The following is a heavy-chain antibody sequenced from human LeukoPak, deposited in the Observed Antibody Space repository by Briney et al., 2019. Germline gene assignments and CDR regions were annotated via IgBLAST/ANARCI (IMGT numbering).Heavy chain of an antibody. CDR1: GYTFSGYY. J-gene: IGHJ4*02. CDR2: INSNSGGT. D-gene: IGHD3-3*01. V-gene: IGHV1-2*02. Sequence: ASVKVSCKASGYTFSGYYMHWVRQAPGQGLEWMGWINSNSGGTNYAQKFQGRVTMTRETSISTAYMDLRRLTSDDPAVYYCASSRFLEWLYVLDYWGQGTLVTVSS. CDR3: ASSRFLEWLYVLDY.